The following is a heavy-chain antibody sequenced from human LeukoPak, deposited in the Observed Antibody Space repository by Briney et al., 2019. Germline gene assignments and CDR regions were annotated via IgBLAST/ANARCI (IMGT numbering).Heavy chain of an antibody. D-gene: IGHD6-6*01. CDR1: GGSISSSSYY. Sequence: SETLSLTCTVSGGSISSSSYYWGWIRQPPGKGLEWIGGIYYSGSTYYNPSLKSRVTISVDTSKNQFSLKLSSVTAADTAVYYCARLSYSSSSEYYGMDVWGQGTTVTVSS. J-gene: IGHJ6*02. CDR3: ARLSYSSSSEYYGMDV. CDR2: IYYSGST. V-gene: IGHV4-39*01.